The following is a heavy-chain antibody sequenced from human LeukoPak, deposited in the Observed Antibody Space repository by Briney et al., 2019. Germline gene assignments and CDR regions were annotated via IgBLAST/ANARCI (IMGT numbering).Heavy chain of an antibody. D-gene: IGHD5-18*01. CDR2: IGVGGGDT. CDR3: AAESYGYSSDCCTFDI. Sequence: ASVTVSCKTSGFTFSSSAIQWVRQARGQGPEWIGWIGVGGGDTNYAQNAQDRVTITRDMSSSTAYMELTSLRSEDTAVYYCAAESYGYSSDCCTFDIWGPGTPVTVSS. J-gene: IGHJ3*02. V-gene: IGHV1-58*02. CDR1: GFTFSSSA.